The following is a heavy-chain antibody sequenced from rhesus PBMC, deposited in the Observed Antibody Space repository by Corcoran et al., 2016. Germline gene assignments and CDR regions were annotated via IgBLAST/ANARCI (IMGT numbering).Heavy chain of an antibody. Sequence: QVQLQESGQGLVKHSETLSLTCAVYGYSISSGYGWRWIGQHPGTGLGWIVYTGGSSGSTNYNPSLKSRVTISKDTSKNQFSLKLSSVTAADTAVYYCALGGDYYLYFEFWGQVALVTVAS. CDR3: ALGGDYYLYFEF. V-gene: IGHV4-127*01. CDR1: GYSISSGYG. J-gene: IGHJ1*01. CDR2: TGGSSGST. D-gene: IGHD3-34*01.